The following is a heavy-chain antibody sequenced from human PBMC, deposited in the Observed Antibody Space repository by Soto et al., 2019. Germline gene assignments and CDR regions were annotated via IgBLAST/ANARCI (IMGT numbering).Heavy chain of an antibody. CDR2: INHSGST. CDR1: GGSFSGYY. J-gene: IGHJ6*03. CDR3: ARVHVGVRVRSDYYYYMDV. Sequence: SETLSLTCAVYGGSFSGYYWSWIRQPPGKGLEWIGEINHSGSTNYNPSLKSRVTISVDTSKNQFSLKLSSVTAADTAVYYCARVHVGVRVRSDYYYYMDVWGKGTTVTVSS. D-gene: IGHD2-21*01. V-gene: IGHV4-34*01.